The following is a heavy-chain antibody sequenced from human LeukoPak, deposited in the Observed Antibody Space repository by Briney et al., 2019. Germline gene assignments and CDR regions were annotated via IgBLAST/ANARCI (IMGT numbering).Heavy chain of an antibody. CDR1: GYTFSSYG. CDR3: ARDRSSCYAPDAFDI. D-gene: IGHD3-22*01. Sequence: ASVKVSCKASGYTFSSYGISSVRQAPGQGLEWMGWISGYNGKTNYAQKLQGRVTMTTDTSTTTAYMELRSLRSDDTAMYYCARDRSSCYAPDAFDIWGPGTMVTVSS. J-gene: IGHJ3*02. CDR2: ISGYNGKT. V-gene: IGHV1-18*01.